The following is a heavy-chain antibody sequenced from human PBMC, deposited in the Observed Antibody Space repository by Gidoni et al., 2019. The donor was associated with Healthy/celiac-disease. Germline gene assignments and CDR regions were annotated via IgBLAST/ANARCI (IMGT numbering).Heavy chain of an antibody. CDR1: GGSISSGDSY. Sequence: QVQLQESGPGLVKPSQTLSLTCTVSGGSISSGDSYWSWIRQPPGKGLEWIGYIYSSGSTSYNPSLKSRVTISVDTSKIQFSLKLSSVTAADTAVYYCARDKSRREGDYEGAFDIWGQGTMVTVSS. J-gene: IGHJ3*02. CDR3: ARDKSRREGDYEGAFDI. CDR2: IYSSGST. D-gene: IGHD4-17*01. V-gene: IGHV4-30-4*01.